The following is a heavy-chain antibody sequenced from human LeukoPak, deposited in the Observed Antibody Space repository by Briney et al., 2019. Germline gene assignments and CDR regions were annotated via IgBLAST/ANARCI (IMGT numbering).Heavy chain of an antibody. CDR2: IIPIFGTA. Sequence: GASVKVSCKASGGTFSSYAISWVRQAPGQGLEWMGGIIPIFGTANYAQKFQGRVTITADESTSTAYMELSSLRSEDTAVYYCARVARIAAAGRIRGGGNVYWGQGTLVTVSS. J-gene: IGHJ4*02. V-gene: IGHV1-69*13. CDR1: GGTFSSYA. CDR3: ARVARIAAAGRIRGGGNVY. D-gene: IGHD6-13*01.